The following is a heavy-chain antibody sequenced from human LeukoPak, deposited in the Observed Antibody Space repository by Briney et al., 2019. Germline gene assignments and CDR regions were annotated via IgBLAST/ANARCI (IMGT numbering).Heavy chain of an antibody. Sequence: RASVKVSCKASGGTFSSYAISWVRQAPGQGLEWMGRIIPILGIANYAQKFQGRVTITADKSTSTAYMELSSLRSEDTAVYYCARDLPGDPDAFDIWGQGTMVTVSS. D-gene: IGHD7-27*01. CDR1: GGTFSSYA. CDR2: IIPILGIA. V-gene: IGHV1-69*04. J-gene: IGHJ3*02. CDR3: ARDLPGDPDAFDI.